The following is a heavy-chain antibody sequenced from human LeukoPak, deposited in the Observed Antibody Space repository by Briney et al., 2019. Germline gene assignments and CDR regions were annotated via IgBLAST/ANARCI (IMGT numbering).Heavy chain of an antibody. CDR3: ARASDGDYENWLDP. J-gene: IGHJ5*02. V-gene: IGHV3-23*01. CDR1: AFTFSKYA. D-gene: IGHD4-17*01. Sequence: GGSLRLSCAASAFTFSKYAMSWVRQAPGKGLDWVSSINARGANSWYADSVKGRFTISRDNSRNTLYLQMDCLRAEDTAIYYCARASDGDYENWLDPWGQGTLVTVSS. CDR2: INARGANS.